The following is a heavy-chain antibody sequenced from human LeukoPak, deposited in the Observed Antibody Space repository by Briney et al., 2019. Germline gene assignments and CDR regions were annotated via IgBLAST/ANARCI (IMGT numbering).Heavy chain of an antibody. CDR2: ISAYNGNT. D-gene: IGHD4-17*01. V-gene: IGHV1-18*01. J-gene: IGHJ4*02. CDR3: ARGGTVTTFDY. Sequence: ASVKVSCKASGYTFTSYDINWVRRATGQGLEWMGWISAYNGNTNYAQKLQGRVTMTTDTSTSTAYMELRSLRSDDTAVYYCARGGTVTTFDYWGQGTLVTVSS. CDR1: GYTFTSYD.